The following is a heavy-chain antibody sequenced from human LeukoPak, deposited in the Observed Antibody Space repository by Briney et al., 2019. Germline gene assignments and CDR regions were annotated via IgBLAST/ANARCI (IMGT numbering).Heavy chain of an antibody. Sequence: SETLSLTCTVSGGSINSYYWTWIRQPPGKGLGWIACIYYNGITNYKSSLESRLTISVDTSKNQFSLRLRSVTAADTAVYYCARQNPPGSKKGWFDPWGQGTLVTVSS. CDR3: ARQNPPGSKKGWFDP. D-gene: IGHD6-25*01. V-gene: IGHV4-59*08. CDR2: IYYNGIT. CDR1: GGSINSYY. J-gene: IGHJ5*02.